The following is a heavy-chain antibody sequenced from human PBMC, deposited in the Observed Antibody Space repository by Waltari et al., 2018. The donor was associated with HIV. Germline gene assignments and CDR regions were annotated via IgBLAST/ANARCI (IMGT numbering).Heavy chain of an antibody. CDR1: GFPFSSYW. CDR2: IKQDGSEK. Sequence: EVQLVESGGGLVQPGGSLRLSCAASGFPFSSYWMGWVRPAPGKGLAWVANIKQDGSEKYYVDSVKGRFTISRDNAKNSLYLQMNSLRAEDTAVYYCAREGGLWFGDAHLYYYYYGMDVWGQGTTVTVSS. V-gene: IGHV3-7*03. CDR3: AREGGLWFGDAHLYYYYYGMDV. D-gene: IGHD3-10*01. J-gene: IGHJ6*02.